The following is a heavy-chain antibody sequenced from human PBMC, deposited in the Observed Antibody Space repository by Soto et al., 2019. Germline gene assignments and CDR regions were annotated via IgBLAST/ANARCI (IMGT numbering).Heavy chain of an antibody. Sequence: GASVKVSCKASGYTFTSYTISWVRQAPGQGLEWMGRIIPILGIANYAQKFQGRVTITADKSTSTAYMELSSLRSEDTAVYYCARGSGSYYDYYYGMDVWGQGTTVTVSS. D-gene: IGHD3-10*01. CDR3: ARGSGSYYDYYYGMDV. CDR2: IIPILGIA. CDR1: GYTFTSYT. V-gene: IGHV1-69*02. J-gene: IGHJ6*02.